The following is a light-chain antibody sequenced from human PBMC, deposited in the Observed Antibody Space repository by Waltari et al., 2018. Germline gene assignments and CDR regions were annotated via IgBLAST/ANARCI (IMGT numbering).Light chain of an antibody. CDR2: AAT. Sequence: DIQLTQSPSSLSASVGDRVTITCRASQSIDNYLNWYQQREDRAPKLLIHAATSLQTGAPSRFSGSGSGTDFTLTITNLRPEDIATYYCQQNYNSPRTFGPGTKVDIK. V-gene: IGKV1-39*01. J-gene: IGKJ3*01. CDR3: QQNYNSPRT. CDR1: QSIDNY.